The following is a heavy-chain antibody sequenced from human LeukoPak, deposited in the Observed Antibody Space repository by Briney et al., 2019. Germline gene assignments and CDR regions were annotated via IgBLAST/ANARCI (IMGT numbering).Heavy chain of an antibody. J-gene: IGHJ4*02. CDR1: GFTFSSYA. Sequence: GGSLRLSCAASGFTFSSYAMHWVRQAPGKGLEWVAVISYDGGNKYYADSVKGRFTISRDNSKNTLYLQMNSLRAEDTAVYYCARGQKPGYSSSCHDYWGQGTLVTVSS. CDR3: ARGQKPGYSSSCHDY. D-gene: IGHD6-13*01. CDR2: ISYDGGNK. V-gene: IGHV3-30-3*01.